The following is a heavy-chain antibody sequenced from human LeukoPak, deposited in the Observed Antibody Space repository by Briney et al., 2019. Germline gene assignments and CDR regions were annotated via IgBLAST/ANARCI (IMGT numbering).Heavy chain of an antibody. CDR2: IIPIFGTA. J-gene: IGHJ4*02. Sequence: ASVKDSCKASGGTFSSYAISWVRQAPGQGLEWMGGIIPIFGTANYAQKFQGRVTITADESTSTAYMELSSLRSEDTAVYYCATGEGYCSGGSCYYFDYWGQGTLVTVSS. CDR3: ATGEGYCSGGSCYYFDY. D-gene: IGHD2-15*01. V-gene: IGHV1-69*01. CDR1: GGTFSSYA.